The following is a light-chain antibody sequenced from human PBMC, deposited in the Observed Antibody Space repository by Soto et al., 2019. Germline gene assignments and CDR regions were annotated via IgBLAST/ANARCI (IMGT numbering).Light chain of an antibody. Sequence: EIVLTQSPGTLSLSPGEGATLSCRASQSVSSNYLAWYQQKPGQAPRLLFSSATNRDTGIPDRFSASGSGTVFTLTISRLEPEDFAVYYCQQFGTSPWTFGQGTKVDSK. CDR3: QQFGTSPWT. J-gene: IGKJ1*01. CDR2: SAT. CDR1: QSVSSNY. V-gene: IGKV3-20*01.